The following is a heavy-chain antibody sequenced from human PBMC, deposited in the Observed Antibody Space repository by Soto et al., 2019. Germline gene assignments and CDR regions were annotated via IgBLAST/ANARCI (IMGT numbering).Heavy chain of an antibody. D-gene: IGHD3-3*01. CDR1: GGSISSYY. CDR3: ASSQYDFWSGYYLPGSLDV. CDR2: IYYSGST. J-gene: IGHJ6*02. Sequence: SETLSLTCTVSGGSISSYYWSWIRQPPGKGLEWIGYIYYSGSTNYNPSLKSRVTISVDTSKNQFSLKLSSVTAADTAVYYCASSQYDFWSGYYLPGSLDVWGQGATVTVSS. V-gene: IGHV4-59*01.